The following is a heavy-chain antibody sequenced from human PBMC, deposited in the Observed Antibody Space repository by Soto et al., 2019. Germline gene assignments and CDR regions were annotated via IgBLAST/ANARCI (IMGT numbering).Heavy chain of an antibody. CDR2: IGRRGSDM. Sequence: EVQLVESGGGLVKPGGSLRLSCVASGFPFSTSTMNWVRQAPGKGLEWVSSIGRRGSDMSYADSVRGRFTISRDNAKNSLYLHMNSLRAEDMAVYYCVRGDYRDYWGQGTLVIVSS. J-gene: IGHJ4*02. CDR1: GFPFSTST. D-gene: IGHD3-16*01. CDR3: VRGDYRDY. V-gene: IGHV3-21*01.